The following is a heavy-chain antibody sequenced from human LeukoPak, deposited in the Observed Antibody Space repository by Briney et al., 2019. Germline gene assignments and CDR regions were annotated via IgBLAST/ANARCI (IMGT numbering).Heavy chain of an antibody. D-gene: IGHD4-23*01. CDR1: GYTFTGYY. V-gene: IGHV1-18*04. Sequence: GASVKVSCKASGYTFTGYYMHWVRQAPGQGLEWMGWISAYNGNTNYAQKLQGRVTMTTDTSTSTAYMELRSLRSDDTAVYYCARDEGGYGGNSPFDYWGQGTLVTVSS. J-gene: IGHJ4*02. CDR3: ARDEGGYGGNSPFDY. CDR2: ISAYNGNT.